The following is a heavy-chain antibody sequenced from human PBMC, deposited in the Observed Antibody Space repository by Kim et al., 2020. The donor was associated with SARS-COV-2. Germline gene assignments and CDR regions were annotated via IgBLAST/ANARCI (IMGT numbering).Heavy chain of an antibody. Sequence: GGSLRLSCAASGFTFSNAWMSWVRQAPGKGLEWVGRIKSKTDGGTTDYAAPVKGRFTISRDDSKNTLYLQMNSLKTEDTAVYYCTTEYCSGGSCYHGYYYYCMDIWGQGTTVTVSS. CDR3: TTEYCSGGSCYHGYYYYCMDI. D-gene: IGHD2-15*01. J-gene: IGHJ6*02. V-gene: IGHV3-15*01. CDR1: GFTFSNAW. CDR2: IKSKTDGGTT.